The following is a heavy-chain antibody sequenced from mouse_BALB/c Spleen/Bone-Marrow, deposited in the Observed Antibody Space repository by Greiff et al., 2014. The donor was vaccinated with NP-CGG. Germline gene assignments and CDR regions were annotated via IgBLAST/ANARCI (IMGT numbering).Heavy chain of an antibody. CDR2: INPYNGAT. J-gene: IGHJ3*01. Sequence: VQLQQSGPELVKPGASVKISCKASGYSFTDYYMHWVKQSHVKSLEWIGRINPYNGATSYNQNFKNKASLTVDKSSRTAYMELHSLTSEDSAVYYCASFGFAYWGQGTLVTVSA. CDR3: ASFGFAY. V-gene: IGHV1-26*01. CDR1: GYSFTDYY.